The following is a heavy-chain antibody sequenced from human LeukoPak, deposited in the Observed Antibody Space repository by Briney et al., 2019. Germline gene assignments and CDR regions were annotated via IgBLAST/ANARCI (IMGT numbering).Heavy chain of an antibody. D-gene: IGHD4-17*01. V-gene: IGHV3-21*01. J-gene: IGHJ4*02. CDR2: ISGRSSFI. CDR3: AREPTTVTTDASFDY. Sequence: GASVKVSCKVFGYTLTELSMHWVRQAPGKGLEWVSSISGRSSFIYYADSVKGRFTISRDNAKNSLYLQMNSLRAEDTAVYYCAREPTTVTTDASFDYWGQGTLVTVSS. CDR1: GYTLTELS.